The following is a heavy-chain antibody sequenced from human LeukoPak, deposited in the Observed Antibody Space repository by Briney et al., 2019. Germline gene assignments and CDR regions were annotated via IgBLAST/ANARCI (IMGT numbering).Heavy chain of an antibody. CDR3: ARLNHDNCFDF. V-gene: IGHV4-4*07. D-gene: IGHD1-1*01. J-gene: IGHJ4*02. Sequence: PSETLSLTCTVSGGSITTYYWSWIRQPAGKGLEWIGRIHTSGTTNYNPSLKSRVTMSLDTSNHKLSLKLSSVTAAHTAVYYCARLNHDNCFDFWGQGILVTVSS. CDR2: IHTSGTT. CDR1: GGSITTYY.